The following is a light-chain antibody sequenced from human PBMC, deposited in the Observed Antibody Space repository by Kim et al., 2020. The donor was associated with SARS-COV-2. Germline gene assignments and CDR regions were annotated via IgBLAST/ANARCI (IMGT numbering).Light chain of an antibody. Sequence: ELTQPPSVSVSPGQTASITCSGDKLGDKYACWYQQKPGQSPVLVIYQDSKRPSGIPERFSGSNSGNTATLTISGTQAMDEADYYCQAWDSVTGVFGGGTKLTVL. CDR1: KLGDKY. V-gene: IGLV3-1*01. J-gene: IGLJ3*02. CDR3: QAWDSVTGV. CDR2: QDS.